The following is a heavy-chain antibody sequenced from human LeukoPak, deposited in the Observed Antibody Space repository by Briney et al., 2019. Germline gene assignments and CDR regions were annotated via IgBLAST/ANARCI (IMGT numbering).Heavy chain of an antibody. V-gene: IGHV3-7*01. CDR1: GFTFRNDW. CDR3: SRVGPGGAGAFDY. Sequence: GRSLRLSCAASGFTFRNDWMSWVRQAPGKGLEWVANVKQDGSEKDYVDCVKGRFTISRDNAKNLLYLQMNSLRSEDTAVYYCSRVGPGGAGAFDYWGQGTLVTVSS. D-gene: IGHD6-13*01. CDR2: VKQDGSEK. J-gene: IGHJ4*02.